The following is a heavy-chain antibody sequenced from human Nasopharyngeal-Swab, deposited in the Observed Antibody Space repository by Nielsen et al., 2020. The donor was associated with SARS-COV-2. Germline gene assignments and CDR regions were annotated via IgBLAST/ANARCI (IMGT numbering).Heavy chain of an antibody. CDR2: ISWNSGRR. J-gene: IGHJ5*02. Sequence: SLKISCAASGFTFSSYAMHWVRQAPGKGLEWVSGISWNSGRRAHADSVKGRFTISRDNASNSLYLQMNSLRPEDTALYYCAKDRRYDYGSGFYDHWGQGILVTVSS. CDR1: GFTFSSYA. D-gene: IGHD6-19*01. V-gene: IGHV3-9*01. CDR3: AKDRRYDYGSGFYDH.